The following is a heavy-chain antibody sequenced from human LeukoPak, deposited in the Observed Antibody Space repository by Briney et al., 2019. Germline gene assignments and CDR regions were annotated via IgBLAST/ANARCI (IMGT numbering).Heavy chain of an antibody. Sequence: PGGSLRLSCVAPRFMVNDHAMHWVRQTPGKGLEWVAGVFWNGVDKGYADSVKGRFTIFRDNAKNSIYLQMNSLRIEDTALYYCSKVISAGGLDVWGPGTPVTVSS. V-gene: IGHV3-9*01. D-gene: IGHD3-16*02. CDR1: RFMVNDHA. CDR3: SKVISAGGLDV. CDR2: VFWNGVDK. J-gene: IGHJ6*02.